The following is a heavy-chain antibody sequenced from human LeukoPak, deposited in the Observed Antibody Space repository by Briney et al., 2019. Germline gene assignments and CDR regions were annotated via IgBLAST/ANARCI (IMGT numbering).Heavy chain of an antibody. CDR1: GFTFSDYY. J-gene: IGHJ4*02. CDR3: ARESRESKLANYFYDSSGFSNIDY. CDR2: ISSSSTYI. Sequence: KPGGSLRLSCAASGFTFSDYYMHWVRQAPGKGLEWVSAISSSSTYIYYADSVKGRFTISRDNSKSTLYLQVSSLTAEDTAVYYCARESRESKLANYFYDSSGFSNIDYWGQGTLVTVSS. V-gene: IGHV3-21*04. D-gene: IGHD3-22*01.